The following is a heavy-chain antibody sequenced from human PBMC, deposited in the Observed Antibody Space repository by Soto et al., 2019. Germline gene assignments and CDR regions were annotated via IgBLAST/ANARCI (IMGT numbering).Heavy chain of an antibody. J-gene: IGHJ4*02. CDR3: TREDSIIIPAVADF. Sequence: GGSLRLSCTVSGFTFTNYGINWVRQAPGKGLEWVSSVSKSDYTYYSDSVKGRFTISRDNAKNSVSLQMNNLTAEDTAVYYCTREDSIIIPAVADFWGQGTLVTVSS. D-gene: IGHD6-19*01. V-gene: IGHV3-21*01. CDR1: GFTFTNYG. CDR2: VSKSDYT.